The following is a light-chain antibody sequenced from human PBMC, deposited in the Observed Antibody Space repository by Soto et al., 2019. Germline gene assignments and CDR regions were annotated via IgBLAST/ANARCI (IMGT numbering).Light chain of an antibody. CDR3: QQYNSYPYT. J-gene: IGKJ2*01. Sequence: DIQMTQSPSSLSASVGDSVTITCRASQNIASSVNWYQQKPGEAPKLLIYVASSLQSGVPSRFSGSGSGTDFTFTISSLQPDDFATYYCQQYNSYPYTFGQGTKLEIK. V-gene: IGKV1-39*01. CDR1: QNIASS. CDR2: VAS.